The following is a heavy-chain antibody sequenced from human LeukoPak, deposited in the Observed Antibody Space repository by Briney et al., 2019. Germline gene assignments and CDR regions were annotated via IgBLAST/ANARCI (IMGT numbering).Heavy chain of an antibody. D-gene: IGHD3-9*01. CDR1: GGSLSGYY. CDR3: ARDWQYYDILTGFPGGGYYYYMDV. Sequence: SETLSLTCAVYGGSLSGYYWSWIRQSAGKGLEWIGRIYSSGSSNYNPSLRSRVTMSVDTSKNQFSLKLSSVTAADTAVYYCARDWQYYDILTGFPGGGYYYYMDVWGKGTTVTISS. V-gene: IGHV4-4*07. CDR2: IYSSGSS. J-gene: IGHJ6*03.